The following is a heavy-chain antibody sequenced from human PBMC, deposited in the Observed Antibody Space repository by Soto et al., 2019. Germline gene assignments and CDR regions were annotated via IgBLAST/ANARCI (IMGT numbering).Heavy chain of an antibody. D-gene: IGHD3-10*01. CDR3: VRDPDHGALDY. CDR2: ISSYNGDT. J-gene: IGHJ4*02. V-gene: IGHV1-18*01. Sequence: ASVKGYCKASGYTFTRSGISWVRQAPGQGLEWMGWISSYNGDTNYAQKFEDRVTMTTDTSTNTVFLELRSLKSDDTAVYYCVRDPDHGALDYWGRGTLVTVSS. CDR1: GYTFTRSG.